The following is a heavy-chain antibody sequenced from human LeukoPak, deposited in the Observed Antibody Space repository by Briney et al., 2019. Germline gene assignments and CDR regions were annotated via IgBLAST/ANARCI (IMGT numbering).Heavy chain of an antibody. Sequence: PGRSLRLSCAASGFTFDDYAMHWVRQAPGKGLEWVAAINGTGSTTYHADSVKGRFTISRDNSKDTVYLQMNSLKAEDTAVYYCAKDAFSYNRVYDALDIWGQGTMVTVSS. V-gene: IGHV3-23*01. D-gene: IGHD5/OR15-5a*01. J-gene: IGHJ3*02. CDR1: GFTFDDYA. CDR2: INGTGSTT. CDR3: AKDAFSYNRVYDALDI.